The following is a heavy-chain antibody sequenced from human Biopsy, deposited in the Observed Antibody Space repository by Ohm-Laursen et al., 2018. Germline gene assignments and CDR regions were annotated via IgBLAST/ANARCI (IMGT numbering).Heavy chain of an antibody. J-gene: IGHJ4*02. Sequence: GTLSLTCAVSGGSFSGTYWSWIRQTPGKGLEWIGEINHSGSTKYNPSFESRVTISVDTSKNQFSLNLFSVTAADAARYFCVRGEYYAYWSGARKLNYFDYWGQGTLVIVSS. V-gene: IGHV4-34*01. D-gene: IGHD3-3*01. CDR2: INHSGST. CDR3: VRGEYYAYWSGARKLNYFDY. CDR1: GGSFSGTY.